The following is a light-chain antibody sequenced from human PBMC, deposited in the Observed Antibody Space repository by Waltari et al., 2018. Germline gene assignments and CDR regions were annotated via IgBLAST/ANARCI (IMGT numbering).Light chain of an antibody. Sequence: SSVLTQPPSVSVAPGQTATITCEAYNIVSKRVNWYQQKPGQAPVMVVFDDSDRPSGIPERFSGSNSGDTATLTISRVEDGDEADYYCQVWDGLSDRPVFGGGTKLTVL. V-gene: IGLV3-21*02. J-gene: IGLJ3*02. CDR2: DDS. CDR3: QVWDGLSDRPV. CDR1: NIVSKR.